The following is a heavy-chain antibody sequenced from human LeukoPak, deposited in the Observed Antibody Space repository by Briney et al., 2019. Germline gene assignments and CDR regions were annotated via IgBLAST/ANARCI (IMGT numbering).Heavy chain of an antibody. CDR3: ARQSGIAAAGENWFDP. D-gene: IGHD6-13*01. CDR1: GYSFTSYW. J-gene: IGHJ5*02. V-gene: IGHV5-51*01. Sequence: GESLKISCKGSGYSFTSYWIGWVRQMPGKGLEWMGIIYPGDSDTRYSPSFQGQVTISADKSISTAYLQWSSLKASDTAMYYCARQSGIAAAGENWFDPWGQGTLVTVSS. CDR2: IYPGDSDT.